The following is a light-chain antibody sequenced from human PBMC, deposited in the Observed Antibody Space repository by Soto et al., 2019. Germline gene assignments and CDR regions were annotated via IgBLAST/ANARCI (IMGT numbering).Light chain of an antibody. Sequence: EIVLTQSQATLSLSPGERATLSCRASQSVSSYLAWYQQKPGQAPRLLIYDAFNRAAGIPARFSGSGSGTDFTLTISSLEPEDFAVYYCQHRSNWPITFGQGTRLAIK. CDR3: QHRSNWPIT. CDR2: DAF. CDR1: QSVSSY. J-gene: IGKJ5*01. V-gene: IGKV3-11*01.